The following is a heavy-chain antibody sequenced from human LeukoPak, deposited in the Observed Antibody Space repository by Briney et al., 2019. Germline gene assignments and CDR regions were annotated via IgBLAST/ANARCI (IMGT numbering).Heavy chain of an antibody. CDR3: ARRGSSGYYADTFDI. J-gene: IGHJ3*02. CDR2: IDPSDSYT. Sequence: GESLQISGQVSGSSFTSYWISWVRQLPGKGLEWMGRIDPSDSYTNYRPSFQGHVTISADKSISTAYLQWRSVKASDTAVYYCARRGSSGYYADTFDIWGQGTMVTVSS. D-gene: IGHD3-22*01. CDR1: GSSFTSYW. V-gene: IGHV5-10-1*01.